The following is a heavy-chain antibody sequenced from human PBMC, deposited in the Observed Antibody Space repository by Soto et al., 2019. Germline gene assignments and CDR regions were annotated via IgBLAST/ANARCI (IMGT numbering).Heavy chain of an antibody. Sequence: QVQLVESGGGVVQPGRSLRLSCAASGFSFSNYAMHWVRQAPGKGLEWVAVISYDGSNKYYADSVKGRFTISRDNSKNTLLLQMNNLRTEDTAVYYCATVRGYRQDFDAFDIWGQGTMFTFSS. D-gene: IGHD3-16*02. V-gene: IGHV3-30-3*01. CDR2: ISYDGSNK. CDR3: ATVRGYRQDFDAFDI. CDR1: GFSFSNYA. J-gene: IGHJ3*02.